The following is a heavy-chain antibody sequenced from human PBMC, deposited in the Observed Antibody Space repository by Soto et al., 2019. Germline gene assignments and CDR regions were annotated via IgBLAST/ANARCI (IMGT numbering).Heavy chain of an antibody. J-gene: IGHJ4*02. CDR1: GFTFSSYE. CDR3: ARDSRYFDTSDYFDS. V-gene: IGHV3-48*03. D-gene: IGHD3-22*01. CDR2: ISSSGSTI. Sequence: GGSLRLSCAASGFTFSSYEMNWVGQAPGQGIEWGSYISSSGSTIDYADSVKGRFTSSRGNAKKSLYLQMNGLRADDTAVYYFARDSRYFDTSDYFDSWGQGTLVTVSS.